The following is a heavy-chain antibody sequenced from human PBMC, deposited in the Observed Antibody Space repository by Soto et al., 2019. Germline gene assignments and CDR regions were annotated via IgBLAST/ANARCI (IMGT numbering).Heavy chain of an antibody. CDR2: ISATGGGT. J-gene: IGHJ4*02. Sequence: GESLRLSCAASGFKFSNYAMSWVRQAPGKGLELVSLISATGGGTYYADSVKGRFTISRDNSHNTLYLQVHSLTAEDTAVYYCAKDRRAGGNSAFYFDFWGQGAQVTVSS. V-gene: IGHV3-23*01. CDR3: AKDRRAGGNSAFYFDF. D-gene: IGHD3-16*01. CDR1: GFKFSNYA.